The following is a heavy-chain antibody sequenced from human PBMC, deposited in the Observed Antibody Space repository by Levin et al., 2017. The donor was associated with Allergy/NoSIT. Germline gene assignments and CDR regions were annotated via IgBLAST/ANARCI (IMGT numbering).Heavy chain of an antibody. CDR3: AKDLKRIYYYYYGMDV. V-gene: IGHV3-30*18. J-gene: IGHJ6*02. Sequence: GGSLRLSCAASGFTFSSYGMHWVRQAPGKGLEWVAVISYDGSDKYYADSVKGRFTISRDNSKNTLYLQMNSLRAEDTAVYYCAKDLKRIYYYYYGMDVWGQGTTVTVSS. CDR1: GFTFSSYG. D-gene: IGHD2/OR15-2a*01. CDR2: ISYDGSDK.